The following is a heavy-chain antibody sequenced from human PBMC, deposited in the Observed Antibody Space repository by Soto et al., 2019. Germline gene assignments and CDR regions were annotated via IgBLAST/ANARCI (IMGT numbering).Heavy chain of an antibody. J-gene: IGHJ6*03. CDR2: ISSGRSNI. Sequence: EVQLVESGGGLVLPGGSLRLSCEASGFTFNSYTMNWVRQAPGKGLEWVSYISSGRSNIYYAVFVKGRFTISRDNAKNSLFLQMNSLRAEDTAVYYCARGEELLLNYYYYYYMDVWGKGTTVTVSS. V-gene: IGHV3-48*01. CDR1: GFTFNSYT. D-gene: IGHD2-15*01. CDR3: ARGEELLLNYYYYYYMDV.